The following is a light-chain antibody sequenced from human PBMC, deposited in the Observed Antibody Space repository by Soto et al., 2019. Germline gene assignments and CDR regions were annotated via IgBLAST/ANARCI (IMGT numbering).Light chain of an antibody. CDR1: QSVSSY. J-gene: IGKJ4*01. CDR3: QQRSNWPLT. Sequence: EIVLTQSPATLSLSPGERATLSCRASQSVSSYLAWYQQKPGQAPRPLIYDASNRATGILARFSGSGSGTDFTLTISSLEPEDFAVYYCQQRSNWPLTFGGGTKVEIK. V-gene: IGKV3-11*01. CDR2: DAS.